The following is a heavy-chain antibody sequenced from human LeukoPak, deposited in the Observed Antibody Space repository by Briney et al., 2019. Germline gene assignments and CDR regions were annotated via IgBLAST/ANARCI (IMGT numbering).Heavy chain of an antibody. CDR3: ARDPSEVPTAVNWFDP. J-gene: IGHJ5*02. V-gene: IGHV3-21*06. CDR2: IRSSSTHK. D-gene: IGHD2-2*01. CDR1: GLTFDTYT. Sequence: GGSLRLSCAASGLTFDTYTMNCLRQAPGKGLECVSSIRSSSTHKYYADSVEGRFTISRDDAKNSIYLHMNSLRAEDTAVYYCARDPSEVPTAVNWFDPWGQGTLVTVSS.